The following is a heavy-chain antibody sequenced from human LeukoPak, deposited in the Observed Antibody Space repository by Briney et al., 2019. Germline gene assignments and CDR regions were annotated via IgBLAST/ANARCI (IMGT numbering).Heavy chain of an antibody. J-gene: IGHJ4*02. CDR2: INHSGST. CDR3: ARRPGPFDY. Sequence: SETLSLTCAVYGGSFSGYYWSWICQPPGKGLEWIGEINHSGSTNYNPSLKSRVTISVDTSKNQFSLKLSSVTAADTAVYYCARRPGPFDYWGQGTLVTVSS. CDR1: GGSFSGYY. V-gene: IGHV4-34*01.